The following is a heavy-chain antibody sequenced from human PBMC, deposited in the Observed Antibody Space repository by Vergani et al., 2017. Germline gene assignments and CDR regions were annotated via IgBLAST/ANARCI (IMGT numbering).Heavy chain of an antibody. CDR3: AKANPRNSGYDYRYYYHAMDV. CDR2: ISGSGGST. Sequence: VQLVESGGGVVQPGESLRLSCAASGFPFSTYAMNWVRQAPGKGLEWVSGISGSGGSTYYAGSVKGRFTISRDSSKNKLYLQMNSLSAGDTAVYYCAKANPRNSGYDYRYYYHAMDVWGQGTTVTVSS. CDR1: GFPFSTYA. D-gene: IGHD5-12*01. V-gene: IGHV3-23*04. J-gene: IGHJ6*02.